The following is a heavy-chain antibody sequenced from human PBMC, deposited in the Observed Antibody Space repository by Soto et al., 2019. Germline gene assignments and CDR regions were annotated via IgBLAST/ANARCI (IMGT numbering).Heavy chain of an antibody. D-gene: IGHD3-16*01. J-gene: IGHJ4*02. V-gene: IGHV3-33*01. CDR3: ARERGGLRISDY. CDR1: GFTFSSYG. Sequence: QVQLVESGGGVVQPGRSLRLSCAASGFTFSSYGMHWVRQAPGKGLEWVAVIWYDGSNKYYADSVKGRFTISSDNSKNTLYLQMNSLRAEDTAVYYCARERGGLRISDYWGQGTLVTVSS. CDR2: IWYDGSNK.